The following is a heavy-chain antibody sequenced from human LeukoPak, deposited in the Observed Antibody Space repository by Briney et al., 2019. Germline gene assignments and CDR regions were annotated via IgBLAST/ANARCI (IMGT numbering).Heavy chain of an antibody. D-gene: IGHD6-6*01. Sequence: SQTLSLTCTVSGGSISSGDYYWSWIRQPPGKGLEWIGYIYYSGSTYYNPSLKSRVTISVDRSKNQFSLKLSSVTAADTAVYYCARHLRLSIAARPIDYWGQGTLVTVSS. CDR3: ARHLRLSIAARPIDY. CDR1: GGSISSGDYY. CDR2: IYYSGST. V-gene: IGHV4-30-4*01. J-gene: IGHJ4*02.